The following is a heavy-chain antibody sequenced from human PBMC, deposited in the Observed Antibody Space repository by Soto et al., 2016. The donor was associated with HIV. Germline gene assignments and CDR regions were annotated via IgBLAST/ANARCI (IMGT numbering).Heavy chain of an antibody. CDR3: AEPLGYCSGGSCRDAFDI. V-gene: IGHV1-2*02. J-gene: IGHJ3*02. CDR2: INPNSGGT. CDR1: GYTFTGYY. Sequence: QVQLVQSGAEVKKPGASVKVSCKASGYTFTGYYMHWVRQAPGQGLEWMGWINPNSGGTNYAQKFQGRVTTTRDTSISTAYMELSRLRSDDTAVYYCAEPLGYCSGGSCRDAFDIWGQGTMVTVSS. D-gene: IGHD2-15*01.